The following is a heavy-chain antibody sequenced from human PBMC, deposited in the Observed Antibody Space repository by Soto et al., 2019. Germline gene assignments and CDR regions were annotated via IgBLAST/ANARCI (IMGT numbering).Heavy chain of an antibody. CDR1: GVTFNNYL. CDR2: IIPISGTT. CDR3: ACATRDYDILLWFGGRVY. V-gene: IGHV1-69*01. D-gene: IGHD3-10*01. Sequence: QVQLVQSGADVKKPGSSVKVSCKASGVTFNNYLISWVRQAPGQGLEWMGGIIPISGTTTYAQKFQGRVTITADESTSTAYMELSSLRSEDTAVYSCACATRDYDILLWFGGRVYWGQGTLVTVSS. J-gene: IGHJ4*02.